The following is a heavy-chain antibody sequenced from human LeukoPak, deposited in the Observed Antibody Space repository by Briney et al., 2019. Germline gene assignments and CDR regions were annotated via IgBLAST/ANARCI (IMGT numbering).Heavy chain of an antibody. CDR2: INPSGGST. CDR1: GYTFTSYY. CDR3: ARLRGGPHIGSYGYYVDY. J-gene: IGHJ4*02. Sequence: ASVKVSCKASGYTFTSYYMHWVRQAPGQGLEWMGIINPSGGSTSYAQKFQGRVTMTRDTSTSTVYMELSSLRSEDTAVYYCARLRGGPHIGSYGYYVDYWGQGTLVTVSS. D-gene: IGHD5-18*01. V-gene: IGHV1-46*01.